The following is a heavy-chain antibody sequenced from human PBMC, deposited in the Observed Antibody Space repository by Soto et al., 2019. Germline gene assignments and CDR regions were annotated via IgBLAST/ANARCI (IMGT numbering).Heavy chain of an antibody. CDR3: AKDQIRAYYDILTGYSDYFDY. Sequence: PGGSLRLSCAASGFTFSSYAMSWVRQAPGKGLEWVSAISGSGGSTYYADSVKGRFTISRDNSKNTLYLQMNSLRAEDTAVYYCAKDQIRAYYDILTGYSDYFDYWGQGTLVTVSS. CDR2: ISGSGGST. V-gene: IGHV3-23*01. J-gene: IGHJ4*02. D-gene: IGHD3-9*01. CDR1: GFTFSSYA.